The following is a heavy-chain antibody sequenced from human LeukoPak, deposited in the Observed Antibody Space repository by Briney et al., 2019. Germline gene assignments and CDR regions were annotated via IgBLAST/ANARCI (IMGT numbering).Heavy chain of an antibody. CDR1: GGSISSGGYY. D-gene: IGHD1-26*01. CDR2: IYYSGST. J-gene: IGHJ4*02. CDR3: ARGQSGSYYNLLNFDY. Sequence: PSETLSLTCTVSGGSISSGGYYWSWIRQHPGKGLEWIGYIYYSGSTYYNPSLKSRVTISVDTSKNQFSLKLSSVTAADTAVYYCARGQSGSYYNLLNFDYWGQGTLVTVSS. V-gene: IGHV4-31*03.